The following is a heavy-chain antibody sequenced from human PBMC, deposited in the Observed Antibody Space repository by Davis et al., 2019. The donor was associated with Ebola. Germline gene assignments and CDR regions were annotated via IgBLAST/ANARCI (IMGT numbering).Heavy chain of an antibody. CDR1: GFTFSSYW. Sequence: GGSLRLSCAASGFTFSSYWMSWVRQAPGKELEWVANIKQDGSEKYYVDSVKGRFTISRDNAKNSLYLQMNSLRAEDTAVYYCARDWNCSGGSCYSVPFDYWGQGTLVTVSS. CDR3: ARDWNCSGGSCYSVPFDY. D-gene: IGHD2-15*01. CDR2: IKQDGSEK. V-gene: IGHV3-7*01. J-gene: IGHJ4*02.